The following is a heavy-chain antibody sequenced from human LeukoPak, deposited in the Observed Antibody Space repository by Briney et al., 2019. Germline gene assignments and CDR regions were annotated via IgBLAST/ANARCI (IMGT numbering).Heavy chain of an antibody. CDR1: GGSISSFY. V-gene: IGHV4-59*01. CDR3: ARVGHSGNDY. Sequence: PSETLSLTCTVSGGSISSFYWSWIRQPPGKGLEWIGYIYYSGSTNYNPSLKSRVTISVDTSKNQFSLKLSSVTAADTAVYYCARVGHSGNDYWGQGTLVTVSS. J-gene: IGHJ4*02. CDR2: IYYSGST. D-gene: IGHD6-13*01.